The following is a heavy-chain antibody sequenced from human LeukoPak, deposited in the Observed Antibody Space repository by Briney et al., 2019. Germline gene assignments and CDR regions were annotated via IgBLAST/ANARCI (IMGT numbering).Heavy chain of an antibody. J-gene: IGHJ4*02. Sequence: ASVKVSCKTSGYTFTDSGISWVRQAPGLGLEWMGWISTYNGNTHYAQKLQGRVTMTTDTSTRTAYIELRSLRSDDTAMYYCARGIAVAGTGDYWGQGTLVTVSS. CDR1: GYTFTDSG. D-gene: IGHD6-19*01. CDR2: ISTYNGNT. V-gene: IGHV1-18*01. CDR3: ARGIAVAGTGDY.